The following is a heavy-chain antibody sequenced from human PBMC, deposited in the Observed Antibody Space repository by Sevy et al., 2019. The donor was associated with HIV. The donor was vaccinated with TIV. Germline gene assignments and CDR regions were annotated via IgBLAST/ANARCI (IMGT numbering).Heavy chain of an antibody. CDR2: ITSNSGTI. CDR3: ARSQITISLSDAFDI. D-gene: IGHD3-3*01. V-gene: IGHV3-11*01. Sequence: GGSLRLSCAASGFTLSDFYMGWIRQAPGKGLEWVSYITSNSGTIYYAASVKGRFAISRDNAKNSLFLQMNSLRAEDTAVYYCARSQITISLSDAFDIWGQGTMVTVSS. CDR1: GFTLSDFY. J-gene: IGHJ3*02.